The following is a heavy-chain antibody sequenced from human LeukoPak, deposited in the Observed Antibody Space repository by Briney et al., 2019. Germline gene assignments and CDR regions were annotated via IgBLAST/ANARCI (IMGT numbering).Heavy chain of an antibody. Sequence: SVKVSCKASGGTFSSYAISWVRQAPGQGLEWMGRIIPILGIANYAQKFQGRVTITADKSTSTAYMELSSLRSEDTAVYYCARGERNYGDFHWGQGTLVTVSS. CDR1: GGTFSSYA. CDR3: ARGERNYGDFH. CDR2: IIPILGIA. J-gene: IGHJ4*02. D-gene: IGHD4-17*01. V-gene: IGHV1-69*04.